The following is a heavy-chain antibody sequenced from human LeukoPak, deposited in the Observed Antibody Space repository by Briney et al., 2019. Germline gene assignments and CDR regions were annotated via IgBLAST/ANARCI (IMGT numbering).Heavy chain of an antibody. J-gene: IGHJ3*02. CDR2: TYYRSKWYD. CDR3: AREAGSTGPVGAFDI. D-gene: IGHD6-19*01. CDR1: GDSVSSNNAA. Sequence: PSQTLSLTCALSGDSVSSNNAAWDWVRQSPSRGLEGLGKTYYRSKWYDDYAVSVKSRITINPDTSKNQFTLKMNSVTPEDTAVYYCAREAGSTGPVGAFDIWGQGTRVTVSS. V-gene: IGHV6-1*01.